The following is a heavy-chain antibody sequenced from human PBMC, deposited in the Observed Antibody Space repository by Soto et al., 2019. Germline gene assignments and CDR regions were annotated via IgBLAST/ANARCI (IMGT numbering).Heavy chain of an antibody. CDR1: GYSFTSYW. J-gene: IGHJ6*02. D-gene: IGHD3-3*01. CDR2: IYPGDSDT. CDR3: ARGQAGVTIFGVVITDYYYGMDV. Sequence: PGESLKISCKGSGYSFTSYWIGWVRQMPGKGLEWMGIIYPGDSDTRYSPSFQGQVTISADKSISTAYLQWSSLKASDTAMYYCARGQAGVTIFGVVITDYYYGMDVWGQGTTVTVSS. V-gene: IGHV5-51*01.